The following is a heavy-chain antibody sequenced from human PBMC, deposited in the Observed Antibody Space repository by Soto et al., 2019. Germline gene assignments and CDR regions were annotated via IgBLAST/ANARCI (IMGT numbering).Heavy chain of an antibody. CDR1: GGSISSYY. CDR2: MYYSGST. V-gene: IGHV4-59*01. CDR3: ARDREQGAFDI. J-gene: IGHJ3*02. Sequence: SETLSLTCTVSGGSISSYYWSWIRQPPGKGLEWIGYMYYSGSTNYNPSLKSRVTISVDTSKNQFSLKVSSVTAADTAVYYCARDREQGAFDIWGQGTMVTVSS. D-gene: IGHD1-26*01.